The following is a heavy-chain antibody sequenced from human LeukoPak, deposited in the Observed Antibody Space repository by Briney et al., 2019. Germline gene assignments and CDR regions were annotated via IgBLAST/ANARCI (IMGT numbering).Heavy chain of an antibody. CDR1: GFTFSSYA. V-gene: IGHV3-23*01. CDR3: AKEETMSTVTTYCDY. Sequence: SGGSLRLSCAASGFTFSSYAMSWVRQAPGKGLEWVSAISGSGGSTYYADSVKGRLTISRDNSKNTLYLQVNSLRAEDTAVYYCAKEETMSTVTTYCDYWGQGTLVTVSS. CDR2: ISGSGGST. J-gene: IGHJ4*02. D-gene: IGHD4-17*01.